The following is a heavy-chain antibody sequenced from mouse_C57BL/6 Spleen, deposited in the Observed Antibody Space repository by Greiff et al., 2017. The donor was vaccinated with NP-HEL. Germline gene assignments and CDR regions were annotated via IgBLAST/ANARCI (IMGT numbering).Heavy chain of an antibody. CDR1: GYSFTGYY. CDR3: ARREIYYYGSSYVPYWYFDV. J-gene: IGHJ1*03. CDR2: INPSTGGT. D-gene: IGHD1-1*01. Sequence: EVMLVESGPELVKPGASVKISCKASGYSFTGYYMNWVKQSPEKSLEWIGEINPSTGGTTYNQKFKAKATLTVDKSSSTAYMQLKSLTSEDSAVYYCARREIYYYGSSYVPYWYFDVWGTGTTVSVSS. V-gene: IGHV1-42*01.